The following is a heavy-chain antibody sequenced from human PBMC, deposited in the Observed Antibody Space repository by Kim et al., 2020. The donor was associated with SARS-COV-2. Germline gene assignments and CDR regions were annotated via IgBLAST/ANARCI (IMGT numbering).Heavy chain of an antibody. CDR3: AKKRGYSSSWEDLDY. Sequence: GGSLRLSCAASGFTFSSYAMSWVRQAPGKGLEWVSAISGSGGSTYYADSVKGRFTISRDNAKNTLYLQMNSLRAEDTAVYYCAKKRGYSSSWEDLDYWGQGTLVTVSS. J-gene: IGHJ4*02. CDR2: ISGSGGST. D-gene: IGHD6-13*01. V-gene: IGHV3-23*01. CDR1: GFTFSSYA.